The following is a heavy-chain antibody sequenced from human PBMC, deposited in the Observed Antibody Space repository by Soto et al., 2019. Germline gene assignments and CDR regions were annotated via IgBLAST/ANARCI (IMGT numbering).Heavy chain of an antibody. D-gene: IGHD5-18*01. CDR2: IYYSGST. Sequence: PSETLSLTCTVSGGSISSYYWSWIRQPPGKGLEWIGYIYYSGSTNYNPSLKSRVTISVDTSKNQFSLKLSSVTAADTAVYYCARHAGYSYGPFDYWGQGTLVTVSS. CDR3: ARHAGYSYGPFDY. J-gene: IGHJ4*02. CDR1: GGSISSYY. V-gene: IGHV4-59*08.